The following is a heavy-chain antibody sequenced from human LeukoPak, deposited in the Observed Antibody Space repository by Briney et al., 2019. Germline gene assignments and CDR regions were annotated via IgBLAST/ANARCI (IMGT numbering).Heavy chain of an antibody. Sequence: GESLKISCKGSGYSFTSFWIAWVRQMPGKGLEWMGIIYPGDSDTRYSPSFEGQVTFSADKSISTAYLQWSGLKASDTAMYYCARGRYSGTYLSYFDYWAQGTLVTVSS. CDR1: GYSFTSFW. CDR2: IYPGDSDT. J-gene: IGHJ4*02. CDR3: ARGRYSGTYLSYFDY. D-gene: IGHD1-26*01. V-gene: IGHV5-51*01.